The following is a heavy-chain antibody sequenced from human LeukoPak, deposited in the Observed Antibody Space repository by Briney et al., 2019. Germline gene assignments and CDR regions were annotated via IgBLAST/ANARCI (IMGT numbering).Heavy chain of an antibody. CDR2: ISDDGSRR. Sequence: GGSLRLSCATSGFTFRSHWMHWVRQAPGQGLVWVSLISDDGSRRSYADSVKGRFTISRDNAKNTLYLQMNSLRVEDTAEYFCARGDNWNPIDPWGQGILVTVSS. V-gene: IGHV3-74*01. CDR1: GFTFRSHW. CDR3: ARGDNWNPIDP. J-gene: IGHJ5*02. D-gene: IGHD1-20*01.